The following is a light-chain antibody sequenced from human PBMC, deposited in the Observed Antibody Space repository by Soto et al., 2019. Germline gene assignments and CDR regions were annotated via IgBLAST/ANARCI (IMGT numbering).Light chain of an antibody. J-gene: IGKJ1*01. CDR1: QSVSSD. CDR2: GAS. V-gene: IGKV3-15*01. Sequence: VVSQSPATLSVFPGETATLSCRASQSVSSDLAWYQQRPGQAPRLLIYGASTRATGIPARFRGSGSGTEFRLTISSLQSEDFATYYCQQYNTWHPKIALGRGTKVDIK. CDR3: QQYNTWHPKIA.